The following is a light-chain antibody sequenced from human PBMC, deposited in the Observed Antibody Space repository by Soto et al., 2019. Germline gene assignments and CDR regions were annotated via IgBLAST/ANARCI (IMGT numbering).Light chain of an antibody. CDR2: DAS. Sequence: EIVLTQSPATLSLSPGERATLSCRASQSVSSYLAWYQQKPGQAPRLLIYDASNRATGIPARFSGSGSGTDFTLTISSLEPEDFSVDYCQQRSNWPSTFGQGTKVDIK. J-gene: IGKJ1*01. CDR1: QSVSSY. CDR3: QQRSNWPST. V-gene: IGKV3-11*01.